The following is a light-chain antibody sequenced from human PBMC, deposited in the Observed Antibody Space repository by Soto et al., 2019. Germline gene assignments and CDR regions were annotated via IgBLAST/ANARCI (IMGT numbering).Light chain of an antibody. V-gene: IGLV3-1*01. J-gene: IGLJ1*01. CDR3: QTWDSTTYYV. Sequence: SSELTQPPSVSVSPGQTATITCSGDKLGDKYASWYQQQPGQSPVLVIYQDTKRPSGIPERFSGSNSGNTATLTIRGTQAMDEADYYCQTWDSTTYYVFGTGTKLTVL. CDR1: KLGDKY. CDR2: QDT.